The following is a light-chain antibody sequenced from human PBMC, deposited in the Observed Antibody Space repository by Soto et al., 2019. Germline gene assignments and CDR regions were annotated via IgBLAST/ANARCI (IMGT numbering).Light chain of an antibody. CDR3: TSGTTSTPMI. V-gene: IGLV2-14*03. CDR2: DVN. J-gene: IGLJ2*01. Sequence: QSVLTQPASVSGSPGQSITISCTGTSSDIGAYNFVSWYQQHPGKAPKLMLYDVNIRPSGVSNRFSGSKSGNTASLTISGLQAEDEADNYGTSGTTSTPMIFGGGTKVTV. CDR1: SSDIGAYNF.